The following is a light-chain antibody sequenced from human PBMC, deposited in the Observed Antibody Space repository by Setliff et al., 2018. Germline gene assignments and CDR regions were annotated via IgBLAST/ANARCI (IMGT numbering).Light chain of an antibody. J-gene: IGLJ1*01. Sequence: QSVLAQPASVSGSTGQSVTISCTGTNNDVGAYNYVSWYQQHPGKAPKFMIYDVSKRSSGASDRFSGSKSGNTASLTISGLQAEDEADYFCCSYAGGSTYVFGTGTKLTV. CDR1: NNDVGAYNY. CDR3: CSYAGGSTYV. V-gene: IGLV2-23*02. CDR2: DVS.